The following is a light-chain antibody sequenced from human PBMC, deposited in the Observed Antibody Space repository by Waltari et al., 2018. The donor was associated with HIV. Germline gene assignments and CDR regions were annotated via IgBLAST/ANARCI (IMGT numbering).Light chain of an antibody. V-gene: IGKV3-15*01. CDR1: QSGTSN. J-gene: IGKJ1*01. Sequence: EIVRPQSPATLAVSRGEGDTLACRASQSGTSNLAWYQQKPVQAPRHLIYGASTRATGSPARFSGGGSGTEFTLTIRSLKSEGFAVYYWQQYNNWPPTFGQGTKVEIK. CDR3: QQYNNWPPT. CDR2: GAS.